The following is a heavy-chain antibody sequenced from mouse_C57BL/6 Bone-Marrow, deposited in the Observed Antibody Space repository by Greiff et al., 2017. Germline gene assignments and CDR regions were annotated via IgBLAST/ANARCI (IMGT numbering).Heavy chain of an antibody. J-gene: IGHJ4*01. CDR2: INPSNGGT. V-gene: IGHV1-53*01. CDR1: GYTFTSYW. CDR3: ARIYYYGSRLYYYAMDY. D-gene: IGHD1-1*01. Sequence: VQLQQPGAELVMPGASVKLSCKASGYTFTSYWMHWVKQRPGQGLEWIGNINPSNGGTNYNEKFKSKATLTVDKSSSTAYMQLSSLTSEDSAVYYCARIYYYGSRLYYYAMDYWGQGTSVTVSS.